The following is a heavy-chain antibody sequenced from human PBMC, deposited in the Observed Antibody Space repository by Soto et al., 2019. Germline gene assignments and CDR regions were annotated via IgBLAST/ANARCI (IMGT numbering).Heavy chain of an antibody. CDR3: ARGLSRYCSGGSCYTPPTEFDP. Sequence: ASVKVSCKASGYTFTSYDINWVRQATGQGLEWMGWMNPNSGNTGYAQKFQGRVTMTRDTSMSTAYMELSSLRSEDTAVYYCARGLSRYCSGGSCYTPPTEFDPWGQGTLVTVSS. CDR2: MNPNSGNT. J-gene: IGHJ5*02. D-gene: IGHD2-15*01. CDR1: GYTFTSYD. V-gene: IGHV1-8*01.